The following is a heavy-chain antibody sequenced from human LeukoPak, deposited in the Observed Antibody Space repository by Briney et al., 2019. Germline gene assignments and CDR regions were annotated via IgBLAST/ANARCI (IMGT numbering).Heavy chain of an antibody. Sequence: PGGSLRLSCAASGFTFDDYAMHWVRQAPGKGLEWVSGISWNSGSIGYADSVKGRFTISRDNAKNSLYLQMNSLRAEDTALYHCAKDNLRQNGYYIGGDFDYWGQGTLVTVTS. V-gene: IGHV3-9*01. CDR1: GFTFDDYA. J-gene: IGHJ4*02. CDR3: AKDNLRQNGYYIGGDFDY. D-gene: IGHD3-3*01. CDR2: ISWNSGSI.